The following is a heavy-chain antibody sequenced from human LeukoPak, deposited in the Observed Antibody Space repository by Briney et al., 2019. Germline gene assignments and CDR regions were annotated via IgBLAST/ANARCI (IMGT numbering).Heavy chain of an antibody. CDR2: INPKNAAT. V-gene: IGHV1-2*02. Sequence: ASVKVSCKASGYTFTGHYLHWVRQAPGQGLEWMGWINPKNAATNYSQKFQGRVTITRDRSTGTVYMEVSTLRSDDTAVYYCARDPQILWFGELSPYYYFDYWGQGTLVTVSS. D-gene: IGHD3-10*01. CDR1: GYTFTGHY. CDR3: ARDPQILWFGELSPYYYFDY. J-gene: IGHJ4*02.